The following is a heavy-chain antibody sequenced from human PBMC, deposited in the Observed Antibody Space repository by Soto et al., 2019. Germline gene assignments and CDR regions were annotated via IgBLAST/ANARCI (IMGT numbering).Heavy chain of an antibody. CDR3: ARADLLWDSFHL. V-gene: IGHV3-23*05. CDR1: GFPFRNFA. D-gene: IGHD2-2*01. CDR2: ISNSGSST. Sequence: PGGSLRLSCAASGFPFRNFAMAWVRQAPGKGLEWVSIISNSGSSTYHGDSVKGRFTTSRDNSKGTLSLHMRGVRIDDTAVYFCARADLLWDSFHLWGQGPLVTVSS. J-gene: IGHJ5*02.